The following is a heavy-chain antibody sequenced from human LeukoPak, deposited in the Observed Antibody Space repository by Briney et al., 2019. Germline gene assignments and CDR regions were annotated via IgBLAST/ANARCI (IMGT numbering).Heavy chain of an antibody. V-gene: IGHV3-21*01. CDR3: AREGSGYDY. Sequence: GESLRLPCAASGFTFDDYGMSWVRQAPGKGLEWVSSISSSSSYIYYADSVKGRFTISRDNAKNSLYLQMNSLRVEDTAVYYCAREGSGYDYWGQGTLVTVSS. CDR1: GFTFDDYG. J-gene: IGHJ4*02. CDR2: ISSSSSYI. D-gene: IGHD2-15*01.